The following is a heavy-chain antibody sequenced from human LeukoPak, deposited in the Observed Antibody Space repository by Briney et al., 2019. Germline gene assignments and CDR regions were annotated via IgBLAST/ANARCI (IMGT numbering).Heavy chain of an antibody. D-gene: IGHD3-10*01. CDR3: ARSLHYYGLGSYMDY. CDR2: IYSGGST. CDR1: GFTVSSTY. V-gene: IGHV3-53*01. Sequence: GGSLRLSCAASGFTVSSTYMSWVRQAPGKGLEWVSVIYSGGSTYYADSVKGRFTISRDNSKNTLYLQMNSLRDEDTAVYYCARSLHYYGLGSYMDYWGQGTLVTVSS. J-gene: IGHJ4*02.